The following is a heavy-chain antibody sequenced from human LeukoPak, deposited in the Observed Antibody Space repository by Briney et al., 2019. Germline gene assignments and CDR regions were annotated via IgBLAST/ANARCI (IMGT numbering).Heavy chain of an antibody. CDR2: IYYSGST. CDR3: ARNLLPAAKGAFDI. J-gene: IGHJ3*02. D-gene: IGHD2-2*01. CDR1: GGSISKYY. Sequence: KPSETLSLTCTVSGGSISKYYWSWIRQPPGKGLEWIGYIYYSGSTNYNPSLKSRVTISVDTSKNHFSLKLSSVTAADTAVYYCARNLLPAAKGAFDIWGQGTLVTVSS. V-gene: IGHV4-59*01.